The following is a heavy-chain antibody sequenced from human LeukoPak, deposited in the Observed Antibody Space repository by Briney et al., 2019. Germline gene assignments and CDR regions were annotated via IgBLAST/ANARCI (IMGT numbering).Heavy chain of an antibody. V-gene: IGHV3-21*01. J-gene: IGHJ4*02. CDR2: ISSSSSYI. Sequence: GGSLRLSCAASGFTFSSYSMNWVRQAPGKGLEWVSSISSSSSYIYYADSVKGRFTISRDNAKNSLYLQMNSLRAEDTAVYYCARDSRLPAVGADYWGQGILVTVSS. CDR1: GFTFSSYS. CDR3: ARDSRLPAVGADY. D-gene: IGHD2-2*01.